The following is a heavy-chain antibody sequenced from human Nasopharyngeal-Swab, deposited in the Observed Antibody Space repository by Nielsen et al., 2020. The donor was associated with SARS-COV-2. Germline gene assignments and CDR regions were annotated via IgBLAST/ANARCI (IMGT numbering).Heavy chain of an antibody. D-gene: IGHD3-16*02. J-gene: IGHJ3*02. V-gene: IGHV4-39*07. Sequence: SETLSLTCTVSGRSISSSSSYWGWIRQPPGKGLEWVGSIYYSGSTYYTPSLKSRVIISVDTSKNQFSLKLTSVTAADTAVYYCARGRLRRHYDYVGGTYRSDVFDIWGQGTMVTVSS. CDR3: ARGRLRRHYDYVGGTYRSDVFDI. CDR2: IYYSGST. CDR1: GRSISSSSSY.